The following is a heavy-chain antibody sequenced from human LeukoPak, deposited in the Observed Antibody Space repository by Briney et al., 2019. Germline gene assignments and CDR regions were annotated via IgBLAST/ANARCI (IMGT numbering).Heavy chain of an antibody. Sequence: ASVKVSCKASGYTFTGYYMHWVPQAPRQGLEWMGWFNPDSGGTHYAQKFQGRVTMTRDTSISTAYMELNRLRSDDTAVYYCARQQQLLDYWGQGTLVTVSS. CDR3: ARQQQLLDY. CDR1: GYTFTGYY. J-gene: IGHJ4*02. CDR2: FNPDSGGT. D-gene: IGHD6-13*01. V-gene: IGHV1-2*02.